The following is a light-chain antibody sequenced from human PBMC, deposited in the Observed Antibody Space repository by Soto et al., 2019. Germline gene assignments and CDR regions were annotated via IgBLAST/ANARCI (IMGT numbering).Light chain of an antibody. CDR1: QSITTW. V-gene: IGKV1-5*01. J-gene: IGKJ1*01. Sequence: DIQMPQSPPTVSAYVGDSVTITCRASQSITTWLAWYQQRPGKAPKLVVYDVSSLQSGVPSRFSGSGSGTEFTLTISSLQPDDFATYYCQHYKMYSTWTFGQGTKVDIK. CDR3: QHYKMYSTWT. CDR2: DVS.